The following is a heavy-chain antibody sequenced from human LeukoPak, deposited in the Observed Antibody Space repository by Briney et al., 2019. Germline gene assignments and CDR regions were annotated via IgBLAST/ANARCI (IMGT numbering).Heavy chain of an antibody. Sequence: PGGSLRLSCAASGFTFSDAWMSWVRQAPGKGLEWVGRIKSKTDGGTTDYAAPVKGRFTISRDNAKNSLYLQMNSLRAEDTAVYYCARPGIVGAPGAFDYWGQGTLVTVSS. CDR1: GFTFSDAW. CDR2: IKSKTDGGTT. D-gene: IGHD1-26*01. V-gene: IGHV3-15*01. J-gene: IGHJ4*02. CDR3: ARPGIVGAPGAFDY.